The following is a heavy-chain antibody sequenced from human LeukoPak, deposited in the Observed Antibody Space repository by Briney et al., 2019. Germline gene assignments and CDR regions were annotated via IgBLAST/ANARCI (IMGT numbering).Heavy chain of an antibody. D-gene: IGHD2-2*01. V-gene: IGHV3-23*01. J-gene: IGHJ4*02. CDR3: ARIYCSSTSCSAPYYFDY. CDR1: GFTFSNYV. Sequence: PGGSLRLSCAASGFTFSNYVMSWVRQAPGKGLEWVSGVRVSGGSTYYADSVKGRFTISRDNSKNTLYLQMNSLRAEDTALYYCARIYCSSTSCSAPYYFDYWGQGSLVTVSS. CDR2: VRVSGGST.